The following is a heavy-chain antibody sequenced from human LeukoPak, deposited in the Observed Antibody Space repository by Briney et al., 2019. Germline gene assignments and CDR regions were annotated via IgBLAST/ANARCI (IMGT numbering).Heavy chain of an antibody. D-gene: IGHD5-24*01. Sequence: GGSLRLSCAASGFTLSSYSMNWVRQAPGKGLEWVSSISSSSSYIYYADSVKGRFTISRDNAKNSLYLQMNSLRAEDTAVYYCARFGHGYNLDYWGQGTLVTVSS. V-gene: IGHV3-21*01. CDR3: ARFGHGYNLDY. CDR1: GFTLSSYS. J-gene: IGHJ4*02. CDR2: ISSSSSYI.